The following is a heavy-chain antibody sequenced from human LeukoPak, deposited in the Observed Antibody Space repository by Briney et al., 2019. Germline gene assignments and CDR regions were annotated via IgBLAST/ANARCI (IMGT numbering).Heavy chain of an antibody. J-gene: IGHJ3*01. Sequence: GGSLRLSCAASGFTVSSIHMVWVRQAPGKGLEWVSVTYTGGNSYYADSVKGRFIISRDISKNTLYLQMNSLRAEDSALYYCARGGRGSAAVVAPRSFDVWGQGTMVTVSS. D-gene: IGHD3-22*01. CDR1: GFTVSSIH. V-gene: IGHV3-53*01. CDR3: ARGGRGSAAVVAPRSFDV. CDR2: TYTGGNS.